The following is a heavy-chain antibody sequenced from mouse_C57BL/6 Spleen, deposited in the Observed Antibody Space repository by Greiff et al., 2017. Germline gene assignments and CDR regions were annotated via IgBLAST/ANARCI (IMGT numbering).Heavy chain of an antibody. V-gene: IGHV1-53*01. CDR3: ARKEIYYGNYVGYFDV. CDR2: INPSNGGT. D-gene: IGHD2-1*01. Sequence: QVQLKQSGTELVKPGASVKLSCKASGYTFTSYWMHWVKQRPGQGLEWIGNINPSNGGTNYNEKFKSKATLTVDKSSSTAYMQLSSLTSEDSAVYYCARKEIYYGNYVGYFDVWGTGTTVTVSS. J-gene: IGHJ1*03. CDR1: GYTFTSYW.